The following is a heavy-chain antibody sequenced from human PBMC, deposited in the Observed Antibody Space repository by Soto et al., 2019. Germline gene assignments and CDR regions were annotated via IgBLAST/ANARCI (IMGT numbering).Heavy chain of an antibody. CDR2: IYSCGST. CDR3: ARVGAYCSSTSCYTDWFDP. V-gene: IGHV3-30*14. J-gene: IGHJ5*02. Sequence: QVQLVESGGGVVQPGRSLRLSCAASGFTFSSYAMHWVRQAPGKGLEWVAVIYSCGSTYYADSVKGRFTISRDNSKNTLYLQMNSLRAEDTAVYYCARVGAYCSSTSCYTDWFDPWGQGTLVTVSS. D-gene: IGHD2-2*02. CDR1: GFTFSSYA.